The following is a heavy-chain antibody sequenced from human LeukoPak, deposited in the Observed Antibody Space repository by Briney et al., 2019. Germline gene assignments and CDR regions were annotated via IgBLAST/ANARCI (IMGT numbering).Heavy chain of an antibody. CDR1: GFTFSNYG. J-gene: IGHJ3*02. D-gene: IGHD1-26*01. Sequence: GGSLRLSCAASGFTFSNYGMHWVRQAPGKGLEWVVVISYDGSNKYYADSVKGRFTISRDNSKNTLYLQMNSLRAEDTAVYYCAREMNGSYYAFDIWGQGTMVTVSS. CDR3: AREMNGSYYAFDI. CDR2: ISYDGSNK. V-gene: IGHV3-30*03.